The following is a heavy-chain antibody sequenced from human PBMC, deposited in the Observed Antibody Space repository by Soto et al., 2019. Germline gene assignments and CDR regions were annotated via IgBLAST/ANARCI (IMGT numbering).Heavy chain of an antibody. V-gene: IGHV3-21*01. CDR1: GVTFSSFS. CDR3: VSVCGEQLVGGGFYYFRMDV. D-gene: IGHD6-6*01. J-gene: IGHJ6*03. CDR2: ILSSGGSY. Sequence: VQLVESGGGLVKPGGSLRLSCAASGVTFSSFSFNWVRQAPGKGLEWVAFILSSGGSYYYADSVKGRFTISRDNAKNSQYLQMNRRTDEDMAVYYCVSVCGEQLVGGGFYYFRMDVWGKGTTVTVSS.